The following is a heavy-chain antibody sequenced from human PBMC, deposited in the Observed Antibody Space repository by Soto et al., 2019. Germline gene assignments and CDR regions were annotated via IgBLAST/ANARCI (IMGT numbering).Heavy chain of an antibody. CDR1: GYTFTSYG. D-gene: IGHD1-26*01. CDR3: ARDVSGTSPFSQHCIPDY. V-gene: IGHV1-18*01. Sequence: ASVKVSCKASGYTFTSYGISWVRQAPGQGLEWMGWISAYNGNTNYAQKLQGRVTMTTDTSTSTAYMELRSLRSDDTAVYYCARDVSGTSPFSQHCIPDYWGQGTLVTVSS. CDR2: ISAYNGNT. J-gene: IGHJ4*02.